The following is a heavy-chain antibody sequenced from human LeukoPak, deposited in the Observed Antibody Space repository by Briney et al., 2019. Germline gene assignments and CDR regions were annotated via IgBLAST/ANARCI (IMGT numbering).Heavy chain of an antibody. CDR1: GGSISSYY. CDR2: IYYSGST. CDR3: ARSLYSSGWYDYYYYYMDV. J-gene: IGHJ6*03. Sequence: SETLSLTCTVSGGSISSYYWSWIRQPPGKGLEWIGYIYYSGSTNYNPSLTSRVTISVDTSKNQFSLKLSSVTAADTAVYYRARSLYSSGWYDYYYYYMDVWGKGTTVTVSS. V-gene: IGHV4-59*01. D-gene: IGHD6-19*01.